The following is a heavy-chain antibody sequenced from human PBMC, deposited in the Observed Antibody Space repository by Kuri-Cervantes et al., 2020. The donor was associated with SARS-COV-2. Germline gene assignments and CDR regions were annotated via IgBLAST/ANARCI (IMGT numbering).Heavy chain of an antibody. J-gene: IGHJ6*02. CDR3: ARGKWLSAYYCYYYGMDV. D-gene: IGHD3-22*01. CDR1: GGSFSGYY. Sequence: SETLSLTCAVYGGSFSGYYWSWIRQPPGKGLEWIGEINHSGSTNYNPSLKSRVTISVDTSKNQFSLKLSSVTAADTAVYYCARGKWLSAYYCYYYGMDVWGQGTTVTVSS. CDR2: INHSGST. V-gene: IGHV4-34*01.